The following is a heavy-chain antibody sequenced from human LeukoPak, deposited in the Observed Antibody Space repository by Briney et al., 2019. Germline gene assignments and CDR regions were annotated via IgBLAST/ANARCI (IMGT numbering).Heavy chain of an antibody. CDR2: IYTSGSA. CDR3: ARGGDSSSWSVDH. J-gene: IGHJ4*02. Sequence: SETLSLTCAVYGGSFSGYYWSWVRQPAGKGLEWIGRIYTSGSANYNPSLKSRVTMSVDTSKNQFPLRLSSVTAADTAVYYCARGGDSSSWSVDHWGQGTLVTVSS. D-gene: IGHD6-13*01. CDR1: GGSFSGYY. V-gene: IGHV4-59*10.